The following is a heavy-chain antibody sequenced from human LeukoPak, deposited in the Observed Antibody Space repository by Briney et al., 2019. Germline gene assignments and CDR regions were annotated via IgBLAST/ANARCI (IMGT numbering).Heavy chain of an antibody. J-gene: IGHJ4*02. CDR2: IKQDGSEK. CDR1: GFTFSSYW. V-gene: IGHV3-7*01. Sequence: PGGSLRLSCAASGFTFSSYWMSWVRQAPGKGLEWVANIKQDGSEKYYVDSVKGRFTISRDNAKNSLYLQMNSPRAEDTAVYYCARGGMITFGGVIGDFDYWGQGTLVTVSS. D-gene: IGHD3-16*02. CDR3: ARGGMITFGGVIGDFDY.